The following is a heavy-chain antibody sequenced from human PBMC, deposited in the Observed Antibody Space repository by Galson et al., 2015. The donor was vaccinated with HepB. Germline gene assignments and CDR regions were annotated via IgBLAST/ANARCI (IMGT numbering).Heavy chain of an antibody. D-gene: IGHD3-16*01. J-gene: IGHJ5*02. CDR1: GGSFSGYQ. CDR2: INYRGST. Sequence: ETLSLTCGVYGGSFSGYQWSWLRQPPGKAPEWIGEINYRGSTSYSPSLKSRVPISLDTSKNQFSLELTSVTAADTAVYFCARGLRGGLGGRLELWGQGALVTVSS. CDR3: ARGLRGGLGGRLEL. V-gene: IGHV4-34*01.